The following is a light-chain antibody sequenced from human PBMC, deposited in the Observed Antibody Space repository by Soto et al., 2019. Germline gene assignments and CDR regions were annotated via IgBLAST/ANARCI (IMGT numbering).Light chain of an antibody. CDR2: DAS. CDR1: QSISFW. Sequence: DIQMTQSPSTLSASVGDRVTITCRSSQSISFWLAWYQQKPGKAPKLLIYDASTLYSGVPSRFSGSRSGTEFTLTITSLQPEDFATYFCQQSYSSPVTFGQGTKLE. CDR3: QQSYSSPVT. J-gene: IGKJ2*01. V-gene: IGKV1-5*01.